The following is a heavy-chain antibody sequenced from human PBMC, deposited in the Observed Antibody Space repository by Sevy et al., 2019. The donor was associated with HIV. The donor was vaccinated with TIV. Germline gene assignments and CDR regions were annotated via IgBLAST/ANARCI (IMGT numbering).Heavy chain of an antibody. D-gene: IGHD5-18*01. Sequence: GGSLRLSCATSGFTFSNYGMHWVRLLPGKGLEWVSRITRDGSSTSYADSVKGRFTISRDNAKNTLHLQMISLRAEDSAFYYCVGGNLGYTYGYASVWGQGSLVTVSS. CDR2: ITRDGSST. V-gene: IGHV3-74*01. CDR3: VGGNLGYTYGYASV. CDR1: GFTFSNYG. J-gene: IGHJ4*02.